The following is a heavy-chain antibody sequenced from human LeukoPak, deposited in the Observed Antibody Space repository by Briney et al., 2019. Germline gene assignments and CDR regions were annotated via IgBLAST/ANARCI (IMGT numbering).Heavy chain of an antibody. CDR3: ATRPPSETYFGVLDY. CDR1: GLAFSSHA. Sequence: GGSLRLSCEASGLAFSSHAMTWVRQAPGKGLEWVSGITGSGGSTYHAESVKGRFTISRDNSKNTLYLQMNSLRAEDAAVYYCATRPPSETYFGVLDYWGQGTLVTVSS. J-gene: IGHJ4*02. D-gene: IGHD1-26*01. V-gene: IGHV3-23*01. CDR2: ITGSGGST.